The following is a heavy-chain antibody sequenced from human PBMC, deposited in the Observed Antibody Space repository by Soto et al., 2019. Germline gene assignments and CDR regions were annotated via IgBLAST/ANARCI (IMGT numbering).Heavy chain of an antibody. CDR3: AREMVGYCSSTSCYGTGDYYYYYIDV. CDR1: GYTFTSYG. Sequence: ASVKVSCKASGYTFTSYGISWVRQAPGQGLEWMGWISAYNGNTNYAQKLQGRVTMTTDTSTSTAYMELRSLRSDDTAVYYCAREMVGYCSSTSCYGTGDYYYYYIDVWGKGTTVTVSS. V-gene: IGHV1-18*01. D-gene: IGHD2-2*01. J-gene: IGHJ6*03. CDR2: ISAYNGNT.